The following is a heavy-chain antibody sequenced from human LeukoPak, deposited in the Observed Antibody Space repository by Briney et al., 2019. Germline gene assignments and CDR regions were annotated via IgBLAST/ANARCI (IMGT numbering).Heavy chain of an antibody. D-gene: IGHD2-8*02. V-gene: IGHV3-21*01. CDR3: SRDLDCTVTTCFDGDDGFDI. Sequence: GGSLRLSCAASGFTFSIYSMNWVRQAPGKGLEWVASISSRIIYIYYADSVRGRFTISIDNAKNSLYLQMNSLTAEDTAVYFCSRDLDCTVTTCFDGDDGFDIWGQGAMVTVSS. CDR2: ISSRIIYI. J-gene: IGHJ3*02. CDR1: GFTFSIYS.